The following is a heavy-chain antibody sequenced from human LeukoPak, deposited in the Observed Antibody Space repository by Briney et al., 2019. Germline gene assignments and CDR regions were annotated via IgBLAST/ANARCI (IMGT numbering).Heavy chain of an antibody. D-gene: IGHD3-9*01. J-gene: IGHJ4*02. CDR1: GFTFNTYS. CDR3: ARDPGGYYDILTGYYTA. V-gene: IGHV3-48*04. CDR2: ISSSGSTI. Sequence: RPGGSLRLSCEASGFTFNTYSMNWARQAPGKGLEWVSYISSSGSTIYYADSVKGRFTISRDNAKNSLYLQMNSLRAEDTAVHCCARDPGGYYDILTGYYTAWGQGTLVTVSS.